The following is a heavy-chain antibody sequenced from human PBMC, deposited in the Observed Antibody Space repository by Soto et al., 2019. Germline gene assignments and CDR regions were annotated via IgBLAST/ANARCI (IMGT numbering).Heavy chain of an antibody. CDR3: ARDGEGRAAAAMVY. CDR1: GYTFTGYY. D-gene: IGHD6-13*01. V-gene: IGHV1-2*04. Sequence: ASVKVSCKASGYTFTGYYMHWVRQAPGQGLEWMGWINPNSGGTNYAQKFQGWVTMTRDTSISTAYMELSRLRSDDTAVYYCARDGEGRAAAAMVYWGQGTLVTVSS. J-gene: IGHJ4*02. CDR2: INPNSGGT.